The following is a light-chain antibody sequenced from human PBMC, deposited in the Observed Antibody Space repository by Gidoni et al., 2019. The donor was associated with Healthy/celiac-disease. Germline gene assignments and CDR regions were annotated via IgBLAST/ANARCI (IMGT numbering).Light chain of an antibody. J-gene: IGLJ1*01. CDR2: EVS. V-gene: IGLV2-14*01. CDR3: SSYTSSSTLPYV. CDR1: SSDVGGYNY. Sequence: QSALTQPASVSGSPGQSITISCTGTSSDVGGYNYVSWYQQHPGKAPKLMLYEVSNRPSVVSKRFSGSKSGNTASLTSSGLQAEYEADYYCSSYTSSSTLPYVFGTGTKVTVL.